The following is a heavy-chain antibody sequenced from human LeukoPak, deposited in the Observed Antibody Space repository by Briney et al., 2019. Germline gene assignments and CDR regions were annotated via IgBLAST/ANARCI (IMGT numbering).Heavy chain of an antibody. V-gene: IGHV1-69*05. CDR3: ATVDRDNQVLGSPYYMDV. CDR2: IIPISGTT. CDR1: GGTFNSDA. D-gene: IGHD2-2*01. Sequence: GSSVKVSCKPSGGTFNSDAFSWVRQAPGQGLEWMGGIIPISGTTNYAQKFQGRVTITTDESTTTAYMELSRLRSEDTAVYYCATVDRDNQVLGSPYYMDVWGAGTTVTVSS. J-gene: IGHJ6*03.